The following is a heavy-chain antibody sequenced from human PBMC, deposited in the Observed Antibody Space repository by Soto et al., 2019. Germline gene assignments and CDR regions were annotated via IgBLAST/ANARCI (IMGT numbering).Heavy chain of an antibody. J-gene: IGHJ4*02. CDR1: GGSLSGYY. Sequence: SETLSLTCAVYGGSLSGYYWSWICQPTGKGLEWIGEINHSGSTNYNPSLKSRVTISVDTSKNQFSLKLSSVTAADTAVYYCAREGIAAANYFDYCGQGTLVTVSS. D-gene: IGHD6-13*01. V-gene: IGHV4-34*01. CDR2: INHSGST. CDR3: AREGIAAANYFDY.